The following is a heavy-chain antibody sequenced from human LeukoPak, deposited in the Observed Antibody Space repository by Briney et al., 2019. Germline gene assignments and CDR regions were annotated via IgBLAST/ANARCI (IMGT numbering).Heavy chain of an antibody. CDR1: GGSISSSTSFY. Sequence: SETLSLTCTVSGGSISSSTSFYWGWIRQPPGKGLEWIGNVYSGGTTYYNPSLESRVTMSVDTSKNQFSLKLSSVTAADTAVYYCGRDVNYYGWGYYPDYWGQGTLVAVTS. J-gene: IGHJ4*02. D-gene: IGHD3-10*01. V-gene: IGHV4-39*07. CDR2: VYSGGTT. CDR3: GRDVNYYGWGYYPDY.